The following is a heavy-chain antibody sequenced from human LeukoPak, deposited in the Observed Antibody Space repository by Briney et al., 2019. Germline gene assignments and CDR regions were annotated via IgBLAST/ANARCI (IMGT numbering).Heavy chain of an antibody. CDR1: GGSFSGYY. V-gene: IGHV4-34*01. Sequence: SETLSLTCAVYGGSFSGYYWSWIRQPPGKGLEWIGEINHSGSTNSNPSLKSRVTISVDTSKNQFSLKLNSVTAADTAVYYCARGIAVAGTLHFDYWGQGTLVTVSS. CDR3: ARGIAVAGTLHFDY. J-gene: IGHJ4*02. CDR2: INHSGST. D-gene: IGHD6-19*01.